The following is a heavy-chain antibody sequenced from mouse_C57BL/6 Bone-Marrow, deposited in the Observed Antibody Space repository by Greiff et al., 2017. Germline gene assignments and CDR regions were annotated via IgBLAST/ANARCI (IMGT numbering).Heavy chain of an antibody. D-gene: IGHD1-1*01. CDR2: ILPGSGST. Sequence: VQLQQPGAELMKPGASVKLSCKATGYTFTGYWIEWVKQRPGHGLEWIGEILPGSGSTNYNEKFKGKATFTADTSSNTAYMQLSSLTTEDSAIYYCARVYYYGSSPLMWYFDVWGTGTTVTVSS. J-gene: IGHJ1*03. CDR1: GYTFTGYW. CDR3: ARVYYYGSSPLMWYFDV. V-gene: IGHV1-9*01.